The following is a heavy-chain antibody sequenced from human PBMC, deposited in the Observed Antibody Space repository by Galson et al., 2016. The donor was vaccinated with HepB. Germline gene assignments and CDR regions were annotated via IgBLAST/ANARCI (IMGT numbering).Heavy chain of an antibody. CDR3: AKATSGSAHVSRYFQH. CDR1: GFTFSSYW. Sequence: SLRLSCAASGFTFSSYWMSWVRQAPGKGLEWVANIKQDGSEKYYVDSVKGRFTISRDNAKNSLYLQMDSLRPDDTAFYYCAKATSGSAHVSRYFQHWGQGTLVTVSS. J-gene: IGHJ1*01. V-gene: IGHV3-7*03. D-gene: IGHD3-16*01. CDR2: IKQDGSEK.